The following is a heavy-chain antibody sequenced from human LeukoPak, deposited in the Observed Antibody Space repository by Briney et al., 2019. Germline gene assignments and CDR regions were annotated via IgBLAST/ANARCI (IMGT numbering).Heavy chain of an antibody. D-gene: IGHD2-15*01. CDR1: GGTLTSYT. Sequence: SVKVSCKASGGTLTSYTISWVRQAPGQGLEWMGRVIPSLGLANYAQKFQGRVTITADKSTSTAYVELSSLRSEDTAVYYCARGYCSGGSCYYFDYWRQGTLVTVPS. J-gene: IGHJ4*02. CDR2: VIPSLGLA. CDR3: ARGYCSGGSCYYFDY. V-gene: IGHV1-69*02.